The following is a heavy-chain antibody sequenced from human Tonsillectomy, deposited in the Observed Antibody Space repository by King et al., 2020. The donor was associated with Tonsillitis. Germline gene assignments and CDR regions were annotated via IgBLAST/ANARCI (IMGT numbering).Heavy chain of an antibody. V-gene: IGHV3-30-3*01. CDR2: VSRDGSKR. CDR3: GDEPSRPNRGDS. J-gene: IGHJ4*02. Sequence: VQLVESGGGVVQPGRSLRLSCAASGFTFSTYPMRWVRQAPGKGLEWVAVVSRDGSKRNYADSVKGRFTRFRENFKNTLYLQMNSLRPEDTAVYYCGDEPSRPNRGDSWGQGALGTVSS. D-gene: IGHD1-14*01. CDR1: GFTFSTYP.